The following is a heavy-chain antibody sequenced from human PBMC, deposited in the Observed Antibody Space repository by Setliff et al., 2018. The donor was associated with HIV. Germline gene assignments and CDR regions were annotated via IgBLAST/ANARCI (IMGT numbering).Heavy chain of an antibody. CDR3: ARDSPSGLVFLKPLDH. Sequence: GASVKVSCKASGYTFSSNYMHWVRQAPGQGLEWMGLINPTGDITFYPQKFQARVTMTRDTSTSTVYLELRSLRSEDTAVYFCARDSPSGLVFLKPLDHWGQGTLVTVSS. J-gene: IGHJ4*02. CDR2: INPTGDIT. V-gene: IGHV1-46*01. D-gene: IGHD3-9*01. CDR1: GYTFSSNY.